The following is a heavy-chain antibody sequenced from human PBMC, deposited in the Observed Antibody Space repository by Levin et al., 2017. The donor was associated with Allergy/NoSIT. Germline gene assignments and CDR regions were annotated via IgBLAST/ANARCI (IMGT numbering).Heavy chain of an antibody. CDR1: GESLSGYY. D-gene: IGHD4-17*01. CDR2: VNPSGTS. J-gene: IGHJ5*02. Sequence: SQTLSLTCAVYGESLSGYYWNWIRQPPGKGLEWIAEVNPSGTSDYNPSLTSRVTISADTSKNQVSLTLSSVTAADTAGYYCERGRVADGGRHGDYSSEWFGLWGQGTLVTVSS. V-gene: IGHV4-34*01. CDR3: ERGRVADGGRHGDYSSEWFGL.